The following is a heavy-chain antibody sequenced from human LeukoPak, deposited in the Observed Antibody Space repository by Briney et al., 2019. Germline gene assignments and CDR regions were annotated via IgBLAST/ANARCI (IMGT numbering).Heavy chain of an antibody. Sequence: GGSLSLSCAASGFTFSSYATSWVRQAPGKGLEWVSAISGSGGSTYYADSVKGRFTISRDNSKNTLYLQMNSLRAEDTAVYYCAKDETGNYYDSSGYPSYFDYWGQGTLVTVSS. CDR2: ISGSGGST. V-gene: IGHV3-23*01. D-gene: IGHD3-22*01. CDR1: GFTFSSYA. J-gene: IGHJ4*02. CDR3: AKDETGNYYDSSGYPSYFDY.